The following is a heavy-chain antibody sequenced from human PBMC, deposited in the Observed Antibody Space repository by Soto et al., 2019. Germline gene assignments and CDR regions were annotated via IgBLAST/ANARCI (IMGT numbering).Heavy chain of an antibody. CDR3: AREQSGRRSLDS. Sequence: QVQLVESGGGLVKPGESLRLSCAASGFTFSHYSMTWIHQAPGKGLEWVSYISSSGSYTNYADSLQGRFIVSRDSARNSFFLQMHSLRADDTAVYYCAREQSGRRSLDSWGQGTLVTVSS. V-gene: IGHV3-11*06. CDR1: GFTFSHYS. D-gene: IGHD1-26*01. CDR2: ISSSGSYT. J-gene: IGHJ4*02.